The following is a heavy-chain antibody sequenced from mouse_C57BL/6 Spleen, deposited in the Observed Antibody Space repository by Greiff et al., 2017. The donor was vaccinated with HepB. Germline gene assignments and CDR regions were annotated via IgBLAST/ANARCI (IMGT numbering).Heavy chain of an antibody. CDR2: ISSGGDYI. V-gene: IGHV5-9-1*02. CDR3: TRDSSTMVTTYFDY. Sequence: EVMLVESGEGLVKPGGSLKLSCAASGFTFSSYAMSWVRQTPEKRLEWVAYISSGGDYIYYADTVKGRFTISRDNARNTLYLQMSSLKSEDTAMYYCTRDSSTMVTTYFDYWGQGTTLTVSS. D-gene: IGHD2-2*01. CDR1: GFTFSSYA. J-gene: IGHJ2*01.